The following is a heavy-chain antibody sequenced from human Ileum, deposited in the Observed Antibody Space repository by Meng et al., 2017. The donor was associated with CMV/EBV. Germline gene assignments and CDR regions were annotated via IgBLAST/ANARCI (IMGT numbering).Heavy chain of an antibody. V-gene: IGHV1-69*04. CDR2: IIPRVGIP. CDR1: TSNRHS. J-gene: IGHJ4*02. CDR3: ARGSQVVAGIEDHYLDY. D-gene: IGHD6-19*01. Sequence: TSNRHSISWLREVPGPGVEWMGRIIPRVGIPNYIPKFQGKITISADKSTNTAHLEVTSLTSEDTAMYYCARGSQVVAGIEDHYLDYWGQGSLVTVSS.